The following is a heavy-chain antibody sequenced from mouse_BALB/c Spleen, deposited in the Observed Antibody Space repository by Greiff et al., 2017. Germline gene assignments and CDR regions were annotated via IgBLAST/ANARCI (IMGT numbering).Heavy chain of an antibody. CDR1: GYAFTNYL. V-gene: IGHV1-54*01. CDR2: INPGSGGT. CDR3: ARGEFGAMDY. J-gene: IGHJ4*01. Sequence: QVQLQQSGAELVRPGTSVKVSCKASGYAFTNYLIEWVKQRPGQGLEWIGVINPGSGGTNYNEKFKGKATLTADKSSSTAYMQLSSLTSYDSAVYFCARGEFGAMDYWGQGTSVTVSS.